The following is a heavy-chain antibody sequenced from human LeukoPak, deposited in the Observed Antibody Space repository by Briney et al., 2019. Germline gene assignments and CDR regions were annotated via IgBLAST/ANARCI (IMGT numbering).Heavy chain of an antibody. D-gene: IGHD2-2*01. J-gene: IGHJ3*02. CDR1: GFTFSSYT. CDR3: ARKRYCSSTSCPSTTGAFDI. CDR2: ISSNGGIT. Sequence: GGSLRLSCAASGFTFSSYTMDWVRQAPGKGLEYVSTISSNGGITYYANSVKGRFTISRDNSKNTLYLQMGSLRAEDMAVYYCARKRYCSSTSCPSTTGAFDIWGQGTMVTVSS. V-gene: IGHV3-64*01.